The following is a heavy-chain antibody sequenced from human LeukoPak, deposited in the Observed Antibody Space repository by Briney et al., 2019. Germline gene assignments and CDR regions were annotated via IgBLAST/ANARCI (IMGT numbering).Heavy chain of an antibody. CDR1: GFTFGSYA. D-gene: IGHD5-18*01. Sequence: RTGGSLRLPCAASGFTFGSYAMSWVRQAPGKGLEWVSAISGSGGSTYYADSVKGRFTISRDNSKNTLYLQMNSLRAEDTAVYYCAKVVIGYSYGTIDYWGQGTLVTVSS. V-gene: IGHV3-23*01. CDR3: AKVVIGYSYGTIDY. J-gene: IGHJ4*02. CDR2: ISGSGGST.